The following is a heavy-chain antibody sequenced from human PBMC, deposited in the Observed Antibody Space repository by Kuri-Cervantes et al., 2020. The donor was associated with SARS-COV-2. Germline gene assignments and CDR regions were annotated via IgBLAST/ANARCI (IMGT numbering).Heavy chain of an antibody. CDR1: GYTFTGYY. Sequence: ASVKVSCKASGYTFTGYYMHWVRQAPGQGLEWMGRINPNSGGTNYAQKFQGRVTMTRDTSISTAYMELRSLRSDDTAVYYCARRAPEYYYDSSGFDYWGQGTLVTVSS. D-gene: IGHD3-22*01. CDR2: INPNSGGT. CDR3: ARRAPEYYYDSSGFDY. J-gene: IGHJ4*02. V-gene: IGHV1-2*06.